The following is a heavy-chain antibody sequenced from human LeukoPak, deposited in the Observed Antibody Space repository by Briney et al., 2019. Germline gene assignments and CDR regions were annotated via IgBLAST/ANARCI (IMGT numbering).Heavy chain of an antibody. CDR3: ARVWSYRPNFDY. Sequence: GASVEVFCKASGYTFTGYYMHWVRQAPGQGLEWMGWINPNSGGTNYAQKFQGRVTMTRDTSISTAYMELSRLRSDETAVYYCARVWSYRPNFDYWGQGTLVTVSS. CDR1: GYTFTGYY. CDR2: INPNSGGT. V-gene: IGHV1-2*02. D-gene: IGHD3-16*02. J-gene: IGHJ4*02.